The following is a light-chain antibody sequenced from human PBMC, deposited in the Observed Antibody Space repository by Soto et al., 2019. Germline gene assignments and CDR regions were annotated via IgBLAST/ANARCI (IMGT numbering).Light chain of an antibody. V-gene: IGLV1-44*01. CDR1: SSNIGSGT. CDR2: NNN. J-gene: IGLJ1*01. CDR3: ASWDDSLNGLYV. Sequence: QAVVTQPPSVSGTPGQRVTISCSGGSSNIGSGTVNWYQQLPGTAPKLLIYNNNQRPSGVPDRFSGSKSGTSGSLAISGLQSEDEADYYCASWDDSLNGLYVFGTGTKLTVL.